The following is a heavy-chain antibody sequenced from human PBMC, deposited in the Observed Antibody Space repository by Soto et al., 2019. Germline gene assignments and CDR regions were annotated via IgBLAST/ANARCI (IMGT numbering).Heavy chain of an antibody. J-gene: IGHJ5*01. CDR1: GYNFTSFW. Sequence: ESLTIPFRTSGYNFTSFWIHWVRQMPGKGLEWLGKIDPSDSYTNYSPSFEGHVTISTDNSLTTAYLQWSSLRASDTALYFCARVHKNWFDSWAQGTMVTVSS. CDR3: ARVHKNWFDS. V-gene: IGHV5-10-1*01. CDR2: IDPSDSYT.